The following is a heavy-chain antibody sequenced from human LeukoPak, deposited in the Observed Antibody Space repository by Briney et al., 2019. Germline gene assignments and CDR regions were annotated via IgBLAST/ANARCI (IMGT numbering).Heavy chain of an antibody. CDR2: ISWNSGSI. Sequence: GGSLRLSCAASGFTFDDYAMHWVRQAPGKGLEWVSGISWNSGSIGYADSVKGRFTISRDNAMNSLYLQMNSLRAEDMALYYCAKDITIFGVATVPDAFDIWGQGTMVTVSS. CDR1: GFTFDDYA. D-gene: IGHD3-3*01. V-gene: IGHV3-9*03. J-gene: IGHJ3*02. CDR3: AKDITIFGVATVPDAFDI.